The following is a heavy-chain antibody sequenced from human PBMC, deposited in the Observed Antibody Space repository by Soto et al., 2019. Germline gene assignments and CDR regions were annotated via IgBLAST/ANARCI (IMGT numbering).Heavy chain of an antibody. V-gene: IGHV4-30-4*01. D-gene: IGHD3-9*01. Sequence: SETLSLTCTVSGGSISSGDYYWSWIRQPPGKGLEWIGYIYYSGSTYYNPSLKSRVTISVDTSKNQFSLKLSSVTAADTAVYYCARCPRRYDILTGYYRTGAVDYWGQGTLVTVSS. CDR3: ARCPRRYDILTGYYRTGAVDY. CDR1: GGSISSGDYY. J-gene: IGHJ4*02. CDR2: IYYSGST.